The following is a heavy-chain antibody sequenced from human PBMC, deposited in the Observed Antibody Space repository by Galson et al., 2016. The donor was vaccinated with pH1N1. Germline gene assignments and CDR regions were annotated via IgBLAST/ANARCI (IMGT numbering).Heavy chain of an antibody. CDR2: IYPGDSDP. CDR3: ARLAHCSGDCYSMGPWGYFDF. CDR1: GSIFIGHW. J-gene: IGHJ4*03. D-gene: IGHD2-21*02. Sequence: QSGAEVKKPGESLKISCKGSGSIFIGHWIAWVRQKPGNGLEWMGMIYPGDSDPRYSPSFAGPVTISADKSSNTAYLRWSSLKASDTAMYYCARLAHCSGDCYSMGPWGYFDFWGQGTLVAVSS. V-gene: IGHV5-51*01.